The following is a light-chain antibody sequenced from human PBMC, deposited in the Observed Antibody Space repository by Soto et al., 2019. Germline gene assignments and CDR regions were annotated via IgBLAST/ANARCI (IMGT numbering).Light chain of an antibody. V-gene: IGKV3-11*01. CDR2: DAS. CDR3: QQRRSWPIT. Sequence: EIVWTQSPATLSLSPGERATLSCRASQSLSSYLAWYQQKPGQTPRLLIYDASNRATGIPARFSGSGSGTDFTLTISSLEPEDFAVYYCQQRRSWPITFGQGTRLEIK. CDR1: QSLSSY. J-gene: IGKJ5*01.